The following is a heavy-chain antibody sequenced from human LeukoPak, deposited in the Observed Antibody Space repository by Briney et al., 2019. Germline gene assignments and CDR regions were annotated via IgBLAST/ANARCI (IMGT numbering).Heavy chain of an antibody. CDR1: GFTFSRNW. J-gene: IGHJ5*02. CDR2: ISSDGSGT. V-gene: IGHV3-74*01. D-gene: IGHD2/OR15-2a*01. Sequence: GGCLRLSCAGSGFTFSRNWMHWVRQAPGKGLVWVSRISSDGSGTTYADSVKGRFTISRDNAKNTLYLQMNSLRAEDTAVYYCATSMGGYNWFDPWGQGTLVTVSS. CDR3: ATSMGGYNWFDP.